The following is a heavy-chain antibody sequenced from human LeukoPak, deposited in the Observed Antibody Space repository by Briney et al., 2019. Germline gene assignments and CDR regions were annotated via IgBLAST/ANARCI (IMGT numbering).Heavy chain of an antibody. CDR1: GYSISSGYY. Sequence: SETLSLTCTVSGYSISSGYYWGWIRQPPGKGLEWIGSIYHSGSTYYNPSLKSRVTISVDTSKNQFSLKLSSVTAADTAVYYCASPHRVSGTHPNYYYYYYYMDVWGKGTTVTISS. J-gene: IGHJ6*03. CDR3: ASPHRVSGTHPNYYYYYYYMDV. D-gene: IGHD6-6*01. CDR2: IYHSGST. V-gene: IGHV4-38-2*02.